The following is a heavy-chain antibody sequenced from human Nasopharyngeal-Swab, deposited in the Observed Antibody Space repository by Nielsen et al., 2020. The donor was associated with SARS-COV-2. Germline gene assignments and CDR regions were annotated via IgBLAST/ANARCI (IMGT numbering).Heavy chain of an antibody. V-gene: IGHV3-49*04. CDR2: IRSKAYGGTT. Sequence: GGSLRLSGTASGFTFGDYAMSWVRQAPGKGLEWVGFIRSKAYGGTTEYAASVKGRFTISRDDSKSIAYLQMNSLKTEDTAVYYCTFDSSGYYPHDAFDIWGQGTMVTVSS. D-gene: IGHD3-22*01. J-gene: IGHJ3*02. CDR1: GFTFGDYA. CDR3: TFDSSGYYPHDAFDI.